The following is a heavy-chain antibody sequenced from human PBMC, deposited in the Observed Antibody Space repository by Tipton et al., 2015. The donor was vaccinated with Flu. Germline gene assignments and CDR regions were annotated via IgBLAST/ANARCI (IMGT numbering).Heavy chain of an antibody. CDR2: ISAFNGYT. D-gene: IGHD3-10*01. CDR1: GYTFRSYA. V-gene: IGHV1-18*04. CDR3: ARGEKMSLSWFGDFDY. J-gene: IGHJ4*02. Sequence: QVQLVQSGAELKKPGASVKVSCKASGYTFRSYAISWVRQAPGQGFEWLGWISAFNGYTNYTAKFQDRVTMTTDTATSTAYMELRRLKSEDTAVYYCARGEKMSLSWFGDFDYWGQGTLVTVSS.